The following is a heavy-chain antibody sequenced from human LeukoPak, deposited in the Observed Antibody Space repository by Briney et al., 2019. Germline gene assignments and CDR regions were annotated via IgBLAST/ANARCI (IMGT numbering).Heavy chain of an antibody. Sequence: GGSLRLSCAASGFTFSTFGMHWVRRAPGKGLEWVAFTRYDGSNEYYVDSVRGRFTISRDNSKNTLHLQMNSLRAEDTAVYYCAKDRSRYYDSSGYYPDYWGQGTLVTVSS. CDR1: GFTFSTFG. J-gene: IGHJ4*02. CDR3: AKDRSRYYDSSGYYPDY. D-gene: IGHD3-22*01. V-gene: IGHV3-30*02. CDR2: TRYDGSNE.